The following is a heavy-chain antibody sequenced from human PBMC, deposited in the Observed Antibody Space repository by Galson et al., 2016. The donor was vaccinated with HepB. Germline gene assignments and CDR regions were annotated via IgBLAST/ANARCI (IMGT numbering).Heavy chain of an antibody. D-gene: IGHD6-13*01. J-gene: IGHJ5*02. CDR3: AREGSSSWWNWFDP. CDR1: GGSISSYY. Sequence: TLSLTCTVSGGSISSYYWSWIRQPPGKGLEWIGYIYYSGSTNYNPSLKSRVTISVDTSKNQISLRLSSVTAADTAVYYCAREGSSSWWNWFDPWGQGTLVTVSS. CDR2: IYYSGST. V-gene: IGHV4-59*01.